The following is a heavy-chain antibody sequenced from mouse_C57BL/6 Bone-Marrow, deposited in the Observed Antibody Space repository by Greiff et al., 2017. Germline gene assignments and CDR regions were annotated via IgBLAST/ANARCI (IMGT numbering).Heavy chain of an antibody. CDR1: GYTFTSYW. CDR3: AEGYYGSSYFDY. Sequence: QVQLQQPGAELVKPGASVKLSCKASGYTFTSYWMQWVKQRPGQGLEWIGEIDPSDSYTNYNQKFKGKATLTVDTSSSTAYMQLSSLTSEDSAVYYCAEGYYGSSYFDYWGQGTTLTVSS. V-gene: IGHV1-50*01. D-gene: IGHD1-1*01. J-gene: IGHJ2*01. CDR2: IDPSDSYT.